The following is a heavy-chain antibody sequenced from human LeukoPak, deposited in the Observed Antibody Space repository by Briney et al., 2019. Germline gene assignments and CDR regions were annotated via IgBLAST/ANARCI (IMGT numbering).Heavy chain of an antibody. J-gene: IGHJ4*02. CDR3: AAQNWNYAY. CDR1: RFTFSSYG. V-gene: IGHV3-30*02. D-gene: IGHD1-7*01. Sequence: PGGSLRLSCAASRFTFSSYGMHWVRQAPGKGLEWVAFIRYDGSNKYYADSVKGRFTISRDNSKNTLYLQMNSLRAEDTAVYYCAAQNWNYAYWGQGTLVTVSS. CDR2: IRYDGSNK.